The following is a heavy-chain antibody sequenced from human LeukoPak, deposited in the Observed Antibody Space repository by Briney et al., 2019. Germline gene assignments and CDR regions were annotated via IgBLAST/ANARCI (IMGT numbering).Heavy chain of an antibody. D-gene: IGHD5-18*01. CDR2: IYYSGSA. CDR1: GDSVSSRHYY. V-gene: IGHV4-39*02. J-gene: IGHJ5*02. CDR3: ARYSYGGEDWFDP. Sequence: PSETLSLTCTVSGDSVSSRHYYWGWIRQPPGKGLEWIGSIYYSGSAYYNPSLKSRVAIFVDTSKNHFSLKLTSVTAADTAVYYCARYSYGGEDWFDPWGQGTLVTVSS.